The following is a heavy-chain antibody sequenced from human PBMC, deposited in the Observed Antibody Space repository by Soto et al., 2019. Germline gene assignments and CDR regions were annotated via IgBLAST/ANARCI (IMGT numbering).Heavy chain of an antibody. Sequence: SETLSLTCTVSGGSISSGDYYWSWIRQPPGKGLEWIGNIYYSGSTYYNPSLKSRVTISVDTSKNQFSLKLSSVTAADTAVYYYARRTSCDQWGCFDYWGQGTLVTVSS. CDR3: ARRTSCDQWGCFDY. V-gene: IGHV4-30-4*01. CDR2: IYYSGST. J-gene: IGHJ4*02. D-gene: IGHD2-2*01. CDR1: GGSISSGDYY.